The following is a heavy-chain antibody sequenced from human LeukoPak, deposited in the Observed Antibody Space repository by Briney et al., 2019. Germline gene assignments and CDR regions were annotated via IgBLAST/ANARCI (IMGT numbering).Heavy chain of an antibody. CDR2: IYYSGST. Sequence: SETLSLTCTVSGGSISSSSYYWGWIRQPPGEGLERIGSIYYSGSTYYNPSLKSRVTISVDTSKNQFSLKLSSVTAADTAVYYCARYPDCSSTSCYGWYYYYYMDVWGKGTTVTVSS. V-gene: IGHV4-39*01. J-gene: IGHJ6*03. D-gene: IGHD2-2*01. CDR1: GGSISSSSYY. CDR3: ARYPDCSSTSCYGWYYYYYMDV.